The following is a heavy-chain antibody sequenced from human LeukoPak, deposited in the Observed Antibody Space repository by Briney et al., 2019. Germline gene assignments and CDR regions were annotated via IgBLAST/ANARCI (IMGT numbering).Heavy chain of an antibody. CDR3: ATTYYDFWSGSTPYYYYGMDV. CDR2: IKQDGSEK. CDR1: GFTFSSSW. Sequence: HPGGSLRLSCAASGFTFSSSWMSWVRQAPGKGLGWVANIKQDGSEKYYVDSVKGRFTISRDNAKNSLYLQMNSLRAEDTAVYYCATTYYDFWSGSTPYYYYGMDVWGQGTTVTVSS. V-gene: IGHV3-7*01. J-gene: IGHJ6*02. D-gene: IGHD3-3*01.